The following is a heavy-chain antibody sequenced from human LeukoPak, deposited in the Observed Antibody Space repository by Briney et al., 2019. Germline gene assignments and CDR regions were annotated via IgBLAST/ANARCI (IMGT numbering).Heavy chain of an antibody. J-gene: IGHJ6*02. V-gene: IGHV4-34*01. Sequence: SETLSLTCAVYGGSFSGYYWSWIRQPPGKGLEWIGEINLSGSTNYNPSLKSRVTISVDTSKNQFSLKLSSVTAADTAVYYCARGGTGRGYSYGSYYYGMDVWGQGTTVTVSS. CDR2: INLSGST. CDR3: ARGGTGRGYSYGSYYYGMDV. D-gene: IGHD5-18*01. CDR1: GGSFSGYY.